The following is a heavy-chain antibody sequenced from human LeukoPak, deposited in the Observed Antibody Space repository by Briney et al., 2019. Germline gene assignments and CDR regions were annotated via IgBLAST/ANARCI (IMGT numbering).Heavy chain of an antibody. CDR3: AREFMIGDFFGY. V-gene: IGHV4-34*01. D-gene: IGHD3-22*01. CDR1: GGSFSGYY. Sequence: SETLSLTCAVYGGSFSGYYWSWIRQPPGKGLEWIGEINHSGSTNYNPSLKSRVTISVDTSKNQFSLKLSSVTAADTAVYYCAREFMIGDFFGYWGQGTLVTVSS. CDR2: INHSGST. J-gene: IGHJ4*02.